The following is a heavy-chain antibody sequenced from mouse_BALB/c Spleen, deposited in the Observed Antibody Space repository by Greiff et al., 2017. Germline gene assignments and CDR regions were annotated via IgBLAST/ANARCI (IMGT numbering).Heavy chain of an antibody. V-gene: IGHV5-17*02. CDR3: ARGALLRYPDY. Sequence: EVQRVESGGGLVQPGGSRKLSCAASGFTFSSFGMHWVRQAPEKGLEWVAYISSGSSTIYYADTVKGRFTLSRDNPKNTLFLQMTSLRSEDTAMYYCARGALLRYPDYWGQGTTLTVSS. CDR2: ISSGSSTI. D-gene: IGHD1-1*01. CDR1: GFTFSSFG. J-gene: IGHJ2*01.